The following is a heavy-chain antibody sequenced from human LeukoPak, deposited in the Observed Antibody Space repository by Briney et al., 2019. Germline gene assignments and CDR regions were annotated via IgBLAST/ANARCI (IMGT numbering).Heavy chain of an antibody. CDR2: INTNTGNP. V-gene: IGHV7-4-1*02. CDR1: GYTFTSYA. D-gene: IGHD4-17*01. CDR3: ARSQTYGDHPPFDY. Sequence: ASVKVSCKASGYTFTSYAMNWVRQAPGQGLEWMGWINTNTGNPTYAQGFTGRFVFSLDTSVSTAYIQISSLKTEDTAVYFCARSQTYGDHPPFDYWGQGTLVTVSS. J-gene: IGHJ4*02.